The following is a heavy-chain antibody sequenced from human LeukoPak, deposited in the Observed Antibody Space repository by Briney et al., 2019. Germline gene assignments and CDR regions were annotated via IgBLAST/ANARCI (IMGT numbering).Heavy chain of an antibody. CDR2: ISGDGATT. Sequence: GGSLRLSCAASGFPFSSYAMTWVRQAPGKGLEWVSSISGDGATTYHADSVKGRFTISRDKSKNTLYLQMNTLRAEDTAVYYCATTKSARRYFDYWGQGTLVTVSS. D-gene: IGHD1-1*01. CDR1: GFPFSSYA. CDR3: ATTKSARRYFDY. J-gene: IGHJ4*02. V-gene: IGHV3-23*01.